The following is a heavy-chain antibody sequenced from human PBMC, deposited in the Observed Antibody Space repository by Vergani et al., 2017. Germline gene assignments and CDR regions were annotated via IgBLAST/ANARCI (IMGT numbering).Heavy chain of an antibody. CDR1: GFTFNQYG. D-gene: IGHD1-14*01. J-gene: IGHJ5*02. Sequence: QVQLVESGEGVVQPGRSRRPSCAGSGFTFNQYGMHWVRQAPGKGLEWVAVPWYAGNNKHYADSVKGRFTISRDNSKSTMYLQMNSLRDEDTGVYYCARDLRLLYNRFDPWGQGTLVTVSS. V-gene: IGHV3-33*01. CDR3: ARDLRLLYNRFDP. CDR2: PWYAGNNK.